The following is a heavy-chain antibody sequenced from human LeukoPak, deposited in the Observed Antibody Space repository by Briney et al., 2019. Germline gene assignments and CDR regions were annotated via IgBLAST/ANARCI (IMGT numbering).Heavy chain of an antibody. CDR2: IKQDGSEK. D-gene: IGHD3-9*01. J-gene: IGHJ4*02. V-gene: IGHV3-7*01. CDR1: GFTFSSYS. CDR3: ARDGIVRYFDWLPYY. Sequence: QAGGSLRLSCAAPGFTFSSYSMSWVRQAPGKGLEWVANIKQDGSEKYYVDSVKGRFTISRDNAKNSLYLQMNSLRAEDTAVYYCARDGIVRYFDWLPYYWGQGTLVTVSS.